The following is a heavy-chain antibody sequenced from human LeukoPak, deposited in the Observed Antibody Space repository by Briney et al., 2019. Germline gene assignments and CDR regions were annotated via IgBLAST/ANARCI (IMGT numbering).Heavy chain of an antibody. Sequence: ASVKVSCKASGGTFSSYAISWVRQAPGQGLEWMGGIIPIFGTANNSQKFQGRVTITADESTSTAYMELSSLRSEDTAVYYCARVPSGYYFDYWGQGTLVTVSS. CDR1: GGTFSSYA. V-gene: IGHV1-69*13. J-gene: IGHJ4*02. CDR2: IIPIFGTA. CDR3: ARVPSGYYFDY. D-gene: IGHD3-10*01.